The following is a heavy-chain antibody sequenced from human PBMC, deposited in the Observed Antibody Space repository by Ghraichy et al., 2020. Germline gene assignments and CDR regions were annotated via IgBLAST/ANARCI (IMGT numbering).Heavy chain of an antibody. D-gene: IGHD1-26*01. CDR1: GFTFSSYA. V-gene: IGHV3-23*01. CDR2: ISGSGGGT. J-gene: IGHJ4*02. CDR3: AKSVTSGNYPRGFDY. Sequence: GGSLRLSCAASGFTFSSYAMSWVRQAPGQGLEWVSAISGSGGGTYYADSVKGRFTISRDNSKNTLYLQVNSLRAEDTAVYYCAKSVTSGNYPRGFDYWGQGTLVTVS.